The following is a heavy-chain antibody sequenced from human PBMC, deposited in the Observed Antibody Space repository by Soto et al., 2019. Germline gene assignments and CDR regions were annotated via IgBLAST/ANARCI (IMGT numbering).Heavy chain of an antibody. J-gene: IGHJ6*02. CDR2: IIPIFGTA. CDR1: GGTFSSYA. Sequence: QVQLVQSGAEVKKPGSSVKVSCKASGGTFSSYAISWVRQAPGQGLEWMGGIIPIFGTANYAQKCQGRVTITADKSTSTAYMELSSLRSEDTAVYYCARVASCSTSCYRVYYYGMDVWGQGTTVTVYS. D-gene: IGHD2-2*02. CDR3: ARVASCSTSCYRVYYYGMDV. V-gene: IGHV1-69*06.